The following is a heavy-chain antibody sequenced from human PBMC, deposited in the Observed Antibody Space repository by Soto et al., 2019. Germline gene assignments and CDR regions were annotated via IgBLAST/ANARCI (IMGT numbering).Heavy chain of an antibody. J-gene: IGHJ5*02. V-gene: IGHV1-3*01. CDR1: GYTFTTYS. Sequence: ASVKVSCKASGYTFTTYSLHWVRQAPGQTFEWMGWINAANGNTKYSQKFQGRVTITRDTSASTAYLEVGSLTSEDTAVYYCARYFRYSYGYRGFVPWCQGTLVSVFS. CDR2: INAANGNT. CDR3: ARYFRYSYGYRGFVP. D-gene: IGHD5-18*01.